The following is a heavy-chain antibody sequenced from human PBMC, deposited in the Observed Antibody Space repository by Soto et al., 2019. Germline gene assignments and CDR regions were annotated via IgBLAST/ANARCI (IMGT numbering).Heavy chain of an antibody. CDR3: ARPSGHLGQFSALVDY. J-gene: IGHJ4*02. CDR2: IIPIFTTT. CDR1: GGSFSNSA. D-gene: IGHD6-6*01. Sequence: QVQLVQSGSEVRRPGSSVKVSCKASGGSFSNSAIAWVRQAPGQGLEWLGMIIPIFTTTNYAQKFKDRLTITADGSTSTAYMELSGLKSEDTAVYFGARPSGHLGQFSALVDYWGQGTLVTVSS. V-gene: IGHV1-69*18.